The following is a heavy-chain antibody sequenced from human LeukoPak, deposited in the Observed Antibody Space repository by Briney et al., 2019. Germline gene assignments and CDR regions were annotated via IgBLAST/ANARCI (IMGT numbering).Heavy chain of an antibody. CDR3: AKDSPLSQGRHPYYFDY. D-gene: IGHD3-16*02. J-gene: IGHJ4*02. CDR1: GFSFSSFA. CDR2: INGRGDGS. Sequence: GGSLRLSCAASGFSFSSFAMTWVRHSPGKGLEWVSSINGRGDGSFYADSVKGRFTISRDNSKNTVDLQLNSLRDGDTALYYYAKDSPLSQGRHPYYFDYWGLGTLVTVSS. V-gene: IGHV3-23*01.